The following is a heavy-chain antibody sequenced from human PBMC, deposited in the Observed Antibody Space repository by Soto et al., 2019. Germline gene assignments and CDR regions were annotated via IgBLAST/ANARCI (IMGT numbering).Heavy chain of an antibody. CDR1: GGSISSGGYS. D-gene: IGHD6-19*01. Sequence: PSETLSLTCAVSGGSISSGGYSWSWIRHPPGKGLEWIGYIYHSGSTYYNPSLKSRVTISVDRSKNQFSLKLSSVTAADTAVYYCARGGRRGIAVAGHNYYYYYGMDVWGQGTTVTVSS. CDR3: ARGGRRGIAVAGHNYYYYYGMDV. V-gene: IGHV4-30-2*01. J-gene: IGHJ6*02. CDR2: IYHSGST.